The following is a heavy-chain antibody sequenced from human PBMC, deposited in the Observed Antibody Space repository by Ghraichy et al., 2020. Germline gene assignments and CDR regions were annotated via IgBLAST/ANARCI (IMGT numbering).Heavy chain of an antibody. Sequence: ASVKVSCKVSGYTLTELSMHWVRQAPGKGLEWMRGFDPEDGETIYAQKFQGRVTMTEDTSTDTAYMELSSLRSEDTAVYYCATASYYDSSGYPYFDYWGQGTLVTVSS. V-gene: IGHV1-24*01. CDR1: GYTLTELS. CDR2: FDPEDGET. CDR3: ATASYYDSSGYPYFDY. D-gene: IGHD3-22*01. J-gene: IGHJ4*02.